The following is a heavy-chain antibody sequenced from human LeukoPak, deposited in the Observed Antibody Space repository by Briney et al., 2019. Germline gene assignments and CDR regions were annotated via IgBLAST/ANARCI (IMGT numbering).Heavy chain of an antibody. D-gene: IGHD3-22*01. J-gene: IGHJ4*02. V-gene: IGHV1-69*06. CDR2: IIPIFGTA. CDR1: GGTFSSYA. CDR3: ARSSVCDSSGYYLYYFDY. Sequence: ASVKVSCKASGGTFSSYAISWVRQAPGQGLEWMGGIIPIFGTANYAQKFQGRVTITADKSTSTAYMELSSLRSEDTAVYYCARSSVCDSSGYYLYYFDYWGQGTLVTVSS.